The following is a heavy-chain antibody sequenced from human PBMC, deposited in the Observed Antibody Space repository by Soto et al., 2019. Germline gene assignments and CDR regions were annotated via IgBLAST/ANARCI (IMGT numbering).Heavy chain of an antibody. D-gene: IGHD3-3*01. J-gene: IGHJ3*02. V-gene: IGHV1-18*04. CDR1: GYTFTSYG. CDR2: ISAYNGNT. Sequence: ASVKVSCKASGYTFTSYGISWVRQAPGQGLEWMGWISAYNGNTNYAQKLQGRVTMTTDTSTSTAYMELRSLRSDDTAVYYCARDPPITIFGVVIPSGAFDIWGQGTMGT. CDR3: ARDPPITIFGVVIPSGAFDI.